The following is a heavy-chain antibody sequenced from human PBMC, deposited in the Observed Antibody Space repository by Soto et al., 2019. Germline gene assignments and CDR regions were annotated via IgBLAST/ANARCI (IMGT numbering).Heavy chain of an antibody. Sequence: GGSLRLSCAASGFTFSSYGMHWVRQAPGKGLEWVAVISYDGSNKYYADSVKGRFTISRDNSKNMLYLQMNSPRAEDTAVYYCAKDRLLAAAGRYYYYYGMDVWGQGTTVTVSS. CDR1: GFTFSSYG. D-gene: IGHD6-13*01. CDR2: ISYDGSNK. J-gene: IGHJ6*02. V-gene: IGHV3-30*18. CDR3: AKDRLLAAAGRYYYYYGMDV.